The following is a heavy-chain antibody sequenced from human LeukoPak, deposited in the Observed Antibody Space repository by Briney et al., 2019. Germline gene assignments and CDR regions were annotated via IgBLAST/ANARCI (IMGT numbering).Heavy chain of an antibody. J-gene: IGHJ4*02. D-gene: IGHD3-16*01. V-gene: IGHV1-46*03. CDR3: ASGPYVGGYYFDY. CDR2: INPSGGST. Sequence: VASVKVPYKASGYTFTSYYMHWVRQAPGQGLEWMGIINPSGGSTSYAQKFQGRVTMTRDTSTSTVYMELSSLRSEDTAVYYCASGPYVGGYYFDYWGQGTLVTVSS. CDR1: GYTFTSYY.